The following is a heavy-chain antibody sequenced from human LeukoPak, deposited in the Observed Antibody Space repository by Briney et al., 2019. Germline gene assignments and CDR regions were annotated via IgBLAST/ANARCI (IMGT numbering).Heavy chain of an antibody. J-gene: IGHJ6*03. CDR1: GGSFSGYY. Sequence: PSETLSLTCAVYGGSFSGYYWSWIRQPPGKGLEWIGEINHSGSTNYNPSLKSRVTISVDTSKNQFSLKLSSVTAADTAVYYCARGKIQLWLGYYMDVWGKGTTVTVSS. CDR2: INHSGST. CDR3: ARGKIQLWLGYYMDV. V-gene: IGHV4-34*01. D-gene: IGHD5-18*01.